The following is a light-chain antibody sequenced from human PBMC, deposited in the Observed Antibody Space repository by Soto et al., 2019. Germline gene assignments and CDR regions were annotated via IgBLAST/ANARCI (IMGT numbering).Light chain of an antibody. Sequence: QSAPTQPPSASGSPGQSVTFSCTGTSSDVGGYNYVSWYQQYPGKAPKLMIYEVYKRPSGVPDRFSGSKSGNTASLTVSGLQPEDEADYYCSPYAGSSTWVFGGGTQLTVL. V-gene: IGLV2-8*01. CDR1: SSDVGGYNY. CDR3: SPYAGSSTWV. CDR2: EVY. J-gene: IGLJ2*01.